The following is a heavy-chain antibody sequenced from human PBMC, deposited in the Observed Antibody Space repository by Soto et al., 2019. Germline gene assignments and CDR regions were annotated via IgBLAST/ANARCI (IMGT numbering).Heavy chain of an antibody. Sequence: QITLKESGPTLVKPTQTLTLTCTFSGFSLSTVAVGVGWIRQPPGKALEWLAFIYWDDDKRYSPSLKSRLTITKDTSKNQVVLTMTYMDSVDTATYYCAHRHMSTDWKLRAFDIWGQGTMVTVSS. D-gene: IGHD1-1*01. J-gene: IGHJ3*02. CDR1: GFSLSTVAVG. CDR2: IYWDDDK. V-gene: IGHV2-5*02. CDR3: AHRHMSTDWKLRAFDI.